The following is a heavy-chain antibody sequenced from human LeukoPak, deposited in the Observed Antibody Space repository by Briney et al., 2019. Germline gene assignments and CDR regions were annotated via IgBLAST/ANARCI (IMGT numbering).Heavy chain of an antibody. J-gene: IGHJ4*02. CDR3: VTYYFDSSGPKKNY. CDR2: INHSGST. CDR1: GGSFSGYY. D-gene: IGHD3-22*01. Sequence: SETLSLTCAVYGGSFSGYYWSWIRQPPGKGLEWIGEINHSGSTNYNPSLKSRVTMSVDTSKKQFSLKLSSVTAADTAVYYCVTYYFDSSGPKKNYWGQGTLVTVSS. V-gene: IGHV4-34*01.